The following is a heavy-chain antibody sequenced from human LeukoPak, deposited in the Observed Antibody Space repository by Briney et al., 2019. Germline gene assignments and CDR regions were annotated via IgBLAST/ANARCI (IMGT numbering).Heavy chain of an antibody. Sequence: SGPALVKPTQTLTLTCTFSGFSLSTSGMRVSWIRQPPGKALDWLARIDWDDDKFYSTSLKTRLTISKDTSKNQVVLTMTNMDPVDTATYYCARELEVRGEHAFDTWGQGTMVTVSS. CDR3: ARELEVRGEHAFDT. CDR2: IDWDDDK. V-gene: IGHV2-70*04. D-gene: IGHD3-10*01. J-gene: IGHJ3*02. CDR1: GFSLSTSGMR.